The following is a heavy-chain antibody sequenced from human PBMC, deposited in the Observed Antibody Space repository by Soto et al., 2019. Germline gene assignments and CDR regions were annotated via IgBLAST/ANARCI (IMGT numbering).Heavy chain of an antibody. Sequence: PGGSLRLSCAASGFTFSSYAMSWVRQAPGKGLEWVSAISGSGGSTYYADSVKGRFTISRDNSKSTLYLQMNSLRAEDTAVYYCAKGRGDSSGYYSYYYYGMDVWGQGTTVTVSS. CDR2: ISGSGGST. CDR1: GFTFSSYA. V-gene: IGHV3-23*01. J-gene: IGHJ6*02. CDR3: AKGRGDSSGYYSYYYYGMDV. D-gene: IGHD3-22*01.